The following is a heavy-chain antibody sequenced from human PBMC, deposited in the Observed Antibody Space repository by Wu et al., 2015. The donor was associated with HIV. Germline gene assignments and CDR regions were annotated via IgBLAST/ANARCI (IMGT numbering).Heavy chain of an antibody. V-gene: IGHV1-18*01. CDR1: GYTFTSYG. CDR2: ISAYNGNT. CDR3: ARGQRRDGYGRRNTEFDY. Sequence: QVQLVQSGAEVKKPGASVKVSCKASGYTFTSYGISWVRQAPGQGLEWMGWISAYNGNTNYAQKLQGRVTMTTDTSTSTAYMELRSLRSDDTAVYYCARGQRRDGYGRRNTEFDYVGPRGTLVTVSS. J-gene: IGHJ4*01. D-gene: IGHD5-24*01.